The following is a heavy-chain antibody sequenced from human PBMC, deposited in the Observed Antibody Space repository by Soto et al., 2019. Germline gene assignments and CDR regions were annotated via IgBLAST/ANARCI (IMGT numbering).Heavy chain of an antibody. J-gene: IGHJ5*01. Sequence: QVQLLESGPGLVKPSQTLSLTCSVSGDSISNLDYFWAWIRQPPGQALEYIGYIYKSATTHYNPSFEIRVPIPVDTAKSQCSLNVTSVTAADTAVYFCARGRYCLTGRCFPNWFDSWGQGALVTVSS. CDR1: GDSISNLDYF. CDR2: IYKSATT. D-gene: IGHD7-27*01. V-gene: IGHV4-30-4*01. CDR3: ARGRYCLTGRCFPNWFDS.